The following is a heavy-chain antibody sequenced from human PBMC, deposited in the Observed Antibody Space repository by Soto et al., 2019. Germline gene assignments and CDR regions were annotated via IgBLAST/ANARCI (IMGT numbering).Heavy chain of an antibody. CDR2: INHSGST. J-gene: IGHJ5*02. Sequence: KPSETLSLTCAVYGGSLSGYYWSWIRQPPGKGLEWIGEINHSGSTNYNPSLKSRVTISVDTSKNQFSLKLSSVTAADTAVYYCARGNRFLEWLLWAPNWFDPWGQGTLVTVSS. V-gene: IGHV4-34*01. CDR1: GGSLSGYY. D-gene: IGHD3-3*01. CDR3: ARGNRFLEWLLWAPNWFDP.